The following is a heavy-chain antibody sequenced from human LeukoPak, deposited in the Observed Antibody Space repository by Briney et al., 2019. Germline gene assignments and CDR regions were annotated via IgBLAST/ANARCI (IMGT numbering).Heavy chain of an antibody. CDR3: AHACFGGDYCSTGGCYSYYFDY. CDR1: GFSLPTRGVG. Sequence: GSGPTLVKPTPTLTLTCAFSGFSLPTRGVGVGWIRQAPGKALEWLSLFYWDDDKLYRPSLTSRLTITKDNSKNQVVLTMTNVDPVDTATYYCAHACFGGDYCSTGGCYSYYFDYGGQGILVTVSS. V-gene: IGHV2-5*02. CDR2: FYWDDDK. J-gene: IGHJ4*02. D-gene: IGHD2-15*01.